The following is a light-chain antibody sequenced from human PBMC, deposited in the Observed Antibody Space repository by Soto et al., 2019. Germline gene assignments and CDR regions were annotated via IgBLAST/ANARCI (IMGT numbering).Light chain of an antibody. CDR1: QTISSW. Sequence: DIQMTQSPSTPSGSVGDRVTITCRASQTISSWLAWYQQKPGKAPKLLIYKASTLKSGVPSRFSGSGSGTEFTLTISSLQPDDFETYYCQHYNSYSEAFGQGTKVDIK. CDR2: KAS. J-gene: IGKJ1*01. V-gene: IGKV1-5*03. CDR3: QHYNSYSEA.